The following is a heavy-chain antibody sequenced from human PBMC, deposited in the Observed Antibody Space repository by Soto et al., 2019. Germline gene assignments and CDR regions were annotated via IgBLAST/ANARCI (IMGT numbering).Heavy chain of an antibody. CDR3: ARGPSSLTRFDY. J-gene: IGHJ4*02. D-gene: IGHD2-2*01. CDR1: GFTFSSYA. Sequence: GGSLRLSCAASGFTFSSYAMHWVRQAPGKGLEWVAVISYDGSNKYYADSVKGRFTISRDNSKNTLYLQMNSLRAEDTAVCYCARGPSSLTRFDYWGQGTLVTVSP. CDR2: ISYDGSNK. V-gene: IGHV3-30-3*01.